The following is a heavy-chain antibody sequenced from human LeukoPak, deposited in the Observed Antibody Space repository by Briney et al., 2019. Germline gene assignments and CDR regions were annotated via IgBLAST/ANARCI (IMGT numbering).Heavy chain of an antibody. J-gene: IGHJ5*02. CDR2: ISSSGSTI. CDR1: GFTFSDYY. V-gene: IGHV3-11*04. Sequence: GGSLRLSCAASGFTFSDYYMSWIRQAPGKGLEWVSYISSSGSTIYYADSVKGRFTISRDNAKNSLYLQMNSLRAEDTAVYYCARDRQYSSSSNWFDPWGQGTLVTVSS. D-gene: IGHD6-13*01. CDR3: ARDRQYSSSSNWFDP.